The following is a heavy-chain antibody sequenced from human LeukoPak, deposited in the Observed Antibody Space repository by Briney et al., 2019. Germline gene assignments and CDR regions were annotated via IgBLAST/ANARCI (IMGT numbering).Heavy chain of an antibody. CDR1: GFTFSSYA. Sequence: SGGSLRLSCAASGFTFSSYAVSWVRQAPGKGLEWVSSISGSGGSTYSADSVKGRFTISRDNSKNTLYLQMNSLRAEDTALYYCAKDRSCTNDICHGDFHYWGQGTLVTVSS. V-gene: IGHV3-23*01. CDR2: ISGSGGST. J-gene: IGHJ4*02. CDR3: AKDRSCTNDICHGDFHY. D-gene: IGHD2-8*01.